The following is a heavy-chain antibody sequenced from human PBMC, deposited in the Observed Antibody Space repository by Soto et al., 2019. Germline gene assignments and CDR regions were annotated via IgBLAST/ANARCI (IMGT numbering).Heavy chain of an antibody. V-gene: IGHV4-39*01. Sequence: SETLSLTCTVSGGSISSSSYYWGWIRQPPGKGLEWIGSIYYSGSTYYNPSLKSRVTISVDTSKNQFSLKLSSVTAADTAVYYCAGHGKYPLYYYGMDVWGQGTTVTVSS. J-gene: IGHJ6*02. D-gene: IGHD2-2*01. CDR3: AGHGKYPLYYYGMDV. CDR1: GGSISSSSYY. CDR2: IYYSGST.